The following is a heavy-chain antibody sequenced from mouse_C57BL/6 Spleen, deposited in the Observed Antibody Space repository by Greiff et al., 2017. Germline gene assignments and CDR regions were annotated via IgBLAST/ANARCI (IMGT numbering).Heavy chain of an antibody. CDR3: SRSGYYGSSYVEAMAY. CDR1: GFTFTDYY. CDR2: IRHKANGYTT. Sequence: EVQLVQSGAGLVQPGASLSLSCAASGFTFTDYYMSWVRQPPGQALEWFGFIRHKANGYTTDYSVSVKGRFTISRASSQSILYLQMNALRAEDSATYYGSRSGYYGSSYVEAMAYWGQGTLVTVSA. D-gene: IGHD1-1*01. J-gene: IGHJ4*01. V-gene: IGHV7-3*01.